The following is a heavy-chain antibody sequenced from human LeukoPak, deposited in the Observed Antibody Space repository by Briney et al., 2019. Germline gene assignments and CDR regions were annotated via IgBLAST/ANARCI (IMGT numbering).Heavy chain of an antibody. CDR1: GFSFSSTA. V-gene: IGHV3-23*01. CDR3: AKKTPGTYPFDY. CDR2: SGTDGDT. Sequence: GGSLRLSCAASGFSFSSTAMNWVRQAPGKGLEWVSASGTDGDTYYADSVQGRFTISRDNSRNTLYLQMTSLRADDTAVYYCAKKTPGTYPFDYWGQGTLVTVPP. D-gene: IGHD6-13*01. J-gene: IGHJ4*02.